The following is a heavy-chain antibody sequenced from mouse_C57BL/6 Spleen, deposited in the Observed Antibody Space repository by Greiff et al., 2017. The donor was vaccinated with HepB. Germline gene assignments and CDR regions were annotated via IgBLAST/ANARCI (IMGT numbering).Heavy chain of an antibody. Sequence: EVQLQQSGAELVRPGASVKLSCTASGFNIKDYYMHWVKQRPEQGLEWIGRIDPEDGDTEYAPKFQGKATMTADTSSNTAYLQLSSLTSEDTAVYYCAVYDSPYWYVDVWGTGTTVTVSS. CDR3: AVYDSPYWYVDV. V-gene: IGHV14-1*01. CDR1: GFNIKDYY. J-gene: IGHJ1*03. CDR2: IDPEDGDT. D-gene: IGHD1-1*01.